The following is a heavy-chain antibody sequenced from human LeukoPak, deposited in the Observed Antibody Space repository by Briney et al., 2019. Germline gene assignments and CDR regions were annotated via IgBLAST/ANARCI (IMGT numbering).Heavy chain of an antibody. V-gene: IGHV3-21*01. CDR3: ARDREGTTYGMDV. CDR1: GFTFSSYS. Sequence: GGSLRLSCAASGFTFSSYSMNWVRQAPGKGLEWVSSISSSSSYIYYADSVKGRFTISRNNAKNSLYLQMNSLRAEDTAVYYCARDREGTTYGMDVWGQGTTVTVSS. J-gene: IGHJ6*02. CDR2: ISSSSSYI. D-gene: IGHD1-7*01.